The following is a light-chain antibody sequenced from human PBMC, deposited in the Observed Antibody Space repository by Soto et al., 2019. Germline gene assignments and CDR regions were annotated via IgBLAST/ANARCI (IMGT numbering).Light chain of an antibody. CDR2: KAS. Sequence: DIHMTQSPSTLSGSVGDRVTITCRASQTISSWLAWYQQKPGKAPKLLIYKASTLKSGVPSRFSGSGSGTEFTLTISRLQPDDVATYYCLQYSSHSWTFGQGTKVDIK. CDR3: LQYSSHSWT. CDR1: QTISSW. V-gene: IGKV1-5*03. J-gene: IGKJ1*01.